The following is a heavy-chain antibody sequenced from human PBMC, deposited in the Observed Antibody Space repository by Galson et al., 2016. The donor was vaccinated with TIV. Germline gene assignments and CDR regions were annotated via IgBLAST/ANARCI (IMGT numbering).Heavy chain of an antibody. J-gene: IGHJ4*02. D-gene: IGHD2-2*01. CDR3: AKAIANYQLLPAGYSDY. CDR1: GFTFSIFG. Sequence: SLRLSCAASGFTFSIFGMHWVRQAPGKGLEWVTFIRHDGSNKFYADSVKGRFTISRDNAKDTLYLQMNSLRPDDTGTYYCAKAIANYQLLPAGYSDYWGQGALVTVSS. CDR2: IRHDGSNK. V-gene: IGHV3-30*02.